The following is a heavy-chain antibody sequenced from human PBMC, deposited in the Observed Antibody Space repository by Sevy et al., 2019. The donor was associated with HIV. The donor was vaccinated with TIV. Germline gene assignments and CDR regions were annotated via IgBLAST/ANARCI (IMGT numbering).Heavy chain of an antibody. CDR3: ARDWGPSGWFDP. J-gene: IGHJ5*02. CDR1: GGSISTNN. Sequence: SETLSLTCAVSGGSISTNNWWSWIRQPAGKGLEWIGRIYTSGSTNYNPSLKSRVTMSVDTSKNQFSLKLSSVTAADTAVYYCARDWGPSGWFDPWGQGTLVTVSS. V-gene: IGHV4-4*07. D-gene: IGHD3-16*01. CDR2: IYTSGST.